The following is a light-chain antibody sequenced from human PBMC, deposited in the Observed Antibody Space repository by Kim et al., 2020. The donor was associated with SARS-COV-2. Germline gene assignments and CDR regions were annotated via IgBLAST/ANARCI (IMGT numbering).Light chain of an antibody. V-gene: IGLV2-8*01. J-gene: IGLJ3*02. CDR2: EVS. CDR1: SSDVGGYNY. Sequence: GRSVTISCTGTSSDVGGYNYVSWYQQHPGKAPKLMIYEVSKRPSGVPDRFSGSKSGNTASLTVSGLQAEDEANYYCSAYAGNYIWVFGGGTQLTVL. CDR3: SAYAGNYIWV.